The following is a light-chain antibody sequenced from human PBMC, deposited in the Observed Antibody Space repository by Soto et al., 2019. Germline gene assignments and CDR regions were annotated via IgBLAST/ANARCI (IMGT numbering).Light chain of an antibody. V-gene: IGKV2-28*01. CDR1: QSLLHTSGDNY. J-gene: IGKJ1*01. Sequence: DIVMTQSPLSLSVTPGEPASISCRSSQSLLHTSGDNYLDWYLQRPGQSPQLLISLGSKRASGVSDRFSGSGSGPHFTLRISRVAAEDVGFYYCMQAQQIPRTFGQGPKVEIK. CDR3: MQAQQIPRT. CDR2: LGS.